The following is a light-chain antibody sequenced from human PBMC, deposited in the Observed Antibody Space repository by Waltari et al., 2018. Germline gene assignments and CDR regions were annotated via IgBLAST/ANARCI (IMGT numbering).Light chain of an antibody. V-gene: IGKV3-15*01. CDR3: HQYNDWPRT. CDR2: RAS. J-gene: IGKJ1*01. Sequence: EILLTQSPVTLSVSPGERATLSCRASSSVTSNLAWYPQKPGRAPRLLIDRASTRATGFPARFSGSGSGTEFTLTISSLQPEDFAVYHCHQYNDWPRTFGQGTKVEIK. CDR1: SSVTSN.